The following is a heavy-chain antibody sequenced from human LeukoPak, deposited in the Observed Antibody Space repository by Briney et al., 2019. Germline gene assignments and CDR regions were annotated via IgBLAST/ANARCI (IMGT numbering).Heavy chain of an antibody. CDR2: ISGSGGST. V-gene: IGHV3-23*01. D-gene: IGHD5-12*01. J-gene: IGHJ4*02. CDR3: AKEVVATINREPIDY. CDR1: GFTFSGYA. Sequence: GGSLRLSCAASGFTFSGYAMSRVRQAPGKGLEWVSAISGSGGSTYYADSVKGRFTISRDNSKNTLYLQMNSLRAEDTAVYYCAKEVVATINREPIDYWGQGTLVTVSS.